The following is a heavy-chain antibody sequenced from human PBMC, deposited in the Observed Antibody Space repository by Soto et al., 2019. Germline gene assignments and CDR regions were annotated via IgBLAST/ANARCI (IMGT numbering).Heavy chain of an antibody. D-gene: IGHD3-3*01. J-gene: IGHJ2*01. Sequence: GGSLRLSCAASGFTLSNFWMHWVRQVPGKGLVWVSRINDDGSRTKYADSVEGRLTISRDTAKNTLYLQMDSLRVEDTAVYYCVRDHHDYDFWSGNPRGYFDLWGRGTLVTVSS. CDR3: VRDHHDYDFWSGNPRGYFDL. CDR1: GFTLSNFW. V-gene: IGHV3-74*01. CDR2: INDDGSRT.